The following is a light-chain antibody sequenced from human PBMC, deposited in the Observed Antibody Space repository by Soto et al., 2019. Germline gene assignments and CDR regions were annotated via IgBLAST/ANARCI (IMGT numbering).Light chain of an antibody. CDR1: QSVSSTY. Sequence: EIVLTHSPGTLSLSPGEIATLSFRASQSVSSTYLAWYQQKPGQAPRLLIYGTSSRATGIPDRFSGSGSGTDFTLTISRLEPEDFAVYYCQQYGTSPQTFGQGTKVDIK. J-gene: IGKJ1*01. V-gene: IGKV3-20*01. CDR2: GTS. CDR3: QQYGTSPQT.